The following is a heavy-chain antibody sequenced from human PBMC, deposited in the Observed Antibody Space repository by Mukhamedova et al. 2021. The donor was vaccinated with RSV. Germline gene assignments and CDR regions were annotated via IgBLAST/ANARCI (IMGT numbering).Heavy chain of an antibody. Sequence: GWVANIKQDGSEKYYVDSVKGRLTISRDNAKNSLYLQMNSLRAEDTAVYYCARDEHVLRFLEWLYFDYWGQGTLVTVSS. CDR2: IKQDGSEK. D-gene: IGHD3-3*01. CDR3: ARDEHVLRFLEWLYFDY. V-gene: IGHV3-7*01. J-gene: IGHJ4*02.